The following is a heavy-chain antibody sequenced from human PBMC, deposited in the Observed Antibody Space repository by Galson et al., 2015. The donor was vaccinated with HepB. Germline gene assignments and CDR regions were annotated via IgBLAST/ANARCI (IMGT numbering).Heavy chain of an antibody. D-gene: IGHD6-19*01. CDR3: ARIAVAGLEYFQH. CDR2: INPNSGGT. V-gene: IGHV1-2*02. Sequence: SVKVSCKASGYTFTGYYMHWVRQAPGQGLEWMGWINPNSGGTNYAQKFQGRVTMTRDTSISTAYMELSRLRSDGTAVYYCARIAVAGLEYFQHWGQGTLVTVSS. CDR1: GYTFTGYY. J-gene: IGHJ1*01.